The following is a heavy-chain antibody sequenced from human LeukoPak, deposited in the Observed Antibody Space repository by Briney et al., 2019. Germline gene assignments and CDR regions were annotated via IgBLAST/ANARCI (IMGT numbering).Heavy chain of an antibody. J-gene: IGHJ5*02. D-gene: IGHD3-16*01. CDR1: GGSFSGYY. Sequence: SETLSLTCAVYGGSFSGYYWSWIRQPPGKGLEWIGEINHSGSTNYNPSLKSRVTISVHTSKNQFSLKLSSVTAADTAVYYCARLLGTRGHPPRFDPWGQGTLVTVSS. CDR2: INHSGST. V-gene: IGHV4-34*01. CDR3: ARLLGTRGHPPRFDP.